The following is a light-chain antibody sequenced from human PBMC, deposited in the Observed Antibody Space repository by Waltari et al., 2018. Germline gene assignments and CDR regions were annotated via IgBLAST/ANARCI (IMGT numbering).Light chain of an antibody. Sequence: SVLTQPPSASGTPGQRVTLSCSGGSSNIRTNSVNWYQQLPGTAPKLLIFTNVHRPSGVPDRFAGSKSGTSASLAISGLQSEDEADYYCAAWDDSLNIWVFGGGTKLTVL. CDR1: SSNIRTNS. CDR2: TNV. CDR3: AAWDDSLNIWV. V-gene: IGLV1-44*01. J-gene: IGLJ3*02.